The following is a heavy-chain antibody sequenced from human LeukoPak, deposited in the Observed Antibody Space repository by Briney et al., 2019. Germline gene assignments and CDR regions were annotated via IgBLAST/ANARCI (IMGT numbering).Heavy chain of an antibody. D-gene: IGHD1-26*01. J-gene: IGHJ4*02. CDR1: GGSFSGYY. CDR2: INHSGST. V-gene: IGHV4-34*01. CDR3: ARGRIAISGSYAY. Sequence: SETLSLTCAVYGGSFSGYYWSWILQPPRKGLDWIGEINHSGSTNYNPSLKSQVTISVDSSKNQFALKLSSVTAADTAVYYCARGRIAISGSYAYWGQGTLVTVSS.